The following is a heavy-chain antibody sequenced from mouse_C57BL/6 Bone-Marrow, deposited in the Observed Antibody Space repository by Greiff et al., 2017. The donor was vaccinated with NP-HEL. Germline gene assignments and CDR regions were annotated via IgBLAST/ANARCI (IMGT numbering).Heavy chain of an antibody. V-gene: IGHV5-6*01. CDR3: AEHHYYGSSNRYAMDY. J-gene: IGHJ4*01. Sequence: EVKLVESGGDLVKPGGSLKLSCAASGFTFSSYGMSWVRQTPDKRLEWVATISSGGSYTYYPDSVKGRFTISRDNAKNTLYLQMSSLKSEDTAMYYCAEHHYYGSSNRYAMDYWGQGTSVTVSS. CDR1: GFTFSSYG. CDR2: ISSGGSYT. D-gene: IGHD1-1*01.